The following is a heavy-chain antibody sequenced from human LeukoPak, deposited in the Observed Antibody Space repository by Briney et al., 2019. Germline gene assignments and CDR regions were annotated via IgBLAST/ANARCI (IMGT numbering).Heavy chain of an antibody. V-gene: IGHV3-30*03. CDR2: ISYDGSDK. J-gene: IGHJ6*02. CDR3: ARDITYYYDSSGYPYPLGYYYYGMDV. CDR1: GFTFSNYG. Sequence: GGSLRLSCAASGFTFSNYGMHWVRQTPGKGLEWVAVISYDGSDKYYVDSVKGRFTISRDNSKNTLYLQMNSLRAEDTAVYYCARDITYYYDSSGYPYPLGYYYYGMDVWGQGTTVTVSS. D-gene: IGHD3-22*01.